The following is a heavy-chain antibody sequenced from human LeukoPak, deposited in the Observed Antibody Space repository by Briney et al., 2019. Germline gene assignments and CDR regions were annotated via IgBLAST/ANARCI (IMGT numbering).Heavy chain of an antibody. V-gene: IGHV3-11*04. D-gene: IGHD4-11*01. CDR2: ISSSSGSTI. CDR3: ARASYSSNWYYFDY. J-gene: IGHJ4*02. Sequence: GGSLRLSCAASGFTFSDYYMTWIRQAPGKGLEWVSFISSSSGSTIYYADSVKGRFTISRDNAKNSLYLQMDSLRVEDTAVYYRARASYSSNWYYFDYWGQGTLVTVSS. CDR1: GFTFSDYY.